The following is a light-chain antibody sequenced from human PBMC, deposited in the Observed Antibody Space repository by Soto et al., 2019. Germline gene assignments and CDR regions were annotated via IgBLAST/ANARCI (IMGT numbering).Light chain of an antibody. CDR1: QSISSSY. Sequence: EIVLTQSPGTLSLSPGERATLSCRASQSISSSYLAWYQQKPGQAPRLLIYGASSRATGIPDRFSGSGSGTDFTLTINRLEPEDFAVYYCHQYGSSPDTFGGGTKVEIK. J-gene: IGKJ4*01. CDR2: GAS. V-gene: IGKV3-20*01. CDR3: HQYGSSPDT.